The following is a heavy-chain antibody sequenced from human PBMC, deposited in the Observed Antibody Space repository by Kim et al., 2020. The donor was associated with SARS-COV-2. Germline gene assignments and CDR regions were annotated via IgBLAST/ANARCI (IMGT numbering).Heavy chain of an antibody. CDR2: FDPEDGET. J-gene: IGHJ4*02. V-gene: IGHV1-24*01. D-gene: IGHD3-10*01. CDR1: GYTLTELS. Sequence: ASVKVSCKVSGYTLTELSMHWVRQAPGKGLEWMGGFDPEDGETIYAQKFQGRVTMTEDTSTDTAYMELSSLRSEDTAVYYCATVSSGVLWFGNYYFDYWGQGTLVTVSS. CDR3: ATVSSGVLWFGNYYFDY.